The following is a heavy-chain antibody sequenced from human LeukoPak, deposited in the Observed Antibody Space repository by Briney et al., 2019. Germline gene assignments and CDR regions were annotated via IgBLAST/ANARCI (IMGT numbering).Heavy chain of an antibody. CDR3: ARDRTYYNYGMDV. CDR2: ISGSGGST. J-gene: IGHJ6*02. V-gene: IGHV3-23*01. D-gene: IGHD3/OR15-3a*01. CDR1: GFTFSSYA. Sequence: GGSLRLSCAASGFTFSSYAMSWVRQAPGKGLEWVSAISGSGGSTYYADSVKGRFTISRDNSKNTLYLQMNSLRAEDTAVYYCARDRTYYNYGMDVWGQGTTVTVSS.